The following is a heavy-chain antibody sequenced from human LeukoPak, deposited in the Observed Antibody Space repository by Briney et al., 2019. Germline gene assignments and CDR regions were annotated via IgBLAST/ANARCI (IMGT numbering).Heavy chain of an antibody. CDR1: GFTFSSYG. J-gene: IGHJ4*02. V-gene: IGHV3-30*03. D-gene: IGHD6-19*01. Sequence: PGGSLRLSCAASGFTFSSYGMHWVRQAPGKGLEWVAVISYDGSNKYYADSVKGRFTISRDNSKNTLYLQMNSLRAEDTAVYYCARVSSGWYPPQDYFDYWGQGTLVTVSS. CDR3: ARVSSGWYPPQDYFDY. CDR2: ISYDGSNK.